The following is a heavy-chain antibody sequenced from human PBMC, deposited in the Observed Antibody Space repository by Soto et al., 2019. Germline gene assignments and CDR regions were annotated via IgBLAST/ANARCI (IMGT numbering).Heavy chain of an antibody. CDR2: ISAYNGNT. CDR1: GYTFTSYG. Sequence: ASVKVSCKASGYTFTSYGISWVRQAPGQGLEWMGWISAYNGNTNYAQKLQGRVTMTTDTSTSTAYMELSSLRSEDTAVYYCARRIGSGYYYEFDYWGQGTLVTVSS. CDR3: ARRIGSGYYYEFDY. J-gene: IGHJ4*02. V-gene: IGHV1-18*01. D-gene: IGHD3-22*01.